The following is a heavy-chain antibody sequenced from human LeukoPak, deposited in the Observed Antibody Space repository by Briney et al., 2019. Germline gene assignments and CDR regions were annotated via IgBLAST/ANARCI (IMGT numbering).Heavy chain of an antibody. CDR2: ISGSGGST. CDR1: GFTFSSYA. J-gene: IGHJ6*02. Sequence: GGSLRLSCAASGFTFSSYAMSWVHQAPGKGLEWVSAISGSGGSTYYADSVKGRFTISRDNSKNTLYLQMNSLRAEDTAVYYCAKEVRGVIIRYYYGMDVWGQGTTVTVSS. D-gene: IGHD3-10*01. CDR3: AKEVRGVIIRYYYGMDV. V-gene: IGHV3-23*01.